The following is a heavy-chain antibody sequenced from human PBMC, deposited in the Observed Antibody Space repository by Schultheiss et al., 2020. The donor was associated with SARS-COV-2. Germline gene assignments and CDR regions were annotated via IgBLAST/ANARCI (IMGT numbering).Heavy chain of an antibody. CDR1: GYSFINYW. D-gene: IGHD2-15*01. CDR2: THPGDSDT. J-gene: IGHJ6*02. V-gene: IGHV5-51*01. Sequence: GGSLRLSCKGSGYSFINYWIGWVRQMPGKGLEWMGITHPGDSDTRYSPSFEGQVTISADKSISTAYLQWSSLKASDTAMYYCARSRIVVVVAATPRVLYGMDVWGQGTTVTVSS. CDR3: ARSRIVVVVAATPRVLYGMDV.